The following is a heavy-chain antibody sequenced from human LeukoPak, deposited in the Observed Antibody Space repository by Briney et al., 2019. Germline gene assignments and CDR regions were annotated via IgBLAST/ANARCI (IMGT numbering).Heavy chain of an antibody. D-gene: IGHD3-10*01. V-gene: IGHV1-2*02. CDR2: INPNSGVT. Sequence: ASVKVSCKASGYIFTAHYMQWVRQAPGQGLEWMGWINPNSGVTNYAQKFQGRVTMTRDTSISTAYMELSRLRSDDTAVYYCARDLSGDHFDYWGQGTLVTVSS. J-gene: IGHJ4*02. CDR3: ARDLSGDHFDY. CDR1: GYIFTAHY.